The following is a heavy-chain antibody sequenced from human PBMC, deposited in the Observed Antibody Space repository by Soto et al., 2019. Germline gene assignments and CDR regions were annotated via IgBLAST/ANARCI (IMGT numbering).Heavy chain of an antibody. CDR1: GFTFSTYY. J-gene: IGHJ4*02. CDR2: INVDGSST. Sequence: EVQLVESGGGLVKPGGSLRLSCAASGFTFSTYYMHWVRQVPGKGLVWVSRINVDGSSTTYADSVKGRFTISRDNAKNTLYLQMNGLRVEDSAVYYCVRESLYWGQGTLVTVSS. V-gene: IGHV3-74*01. CDR3: VRESLY.